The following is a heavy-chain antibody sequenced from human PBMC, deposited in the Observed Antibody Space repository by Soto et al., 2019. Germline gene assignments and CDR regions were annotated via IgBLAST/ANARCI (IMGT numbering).Heavy chain of an antibody. CDR1: GITFSSYD. CDR3: ARGPSMNIAVRPLYV. V-gene: IGHV3-33*01. D-gene: IGHD6-6*01. J-gene: IGHJ6*02. CDR2: IRYDGSHE. Sequence: LRLSCEASGITFSSYDMHWVRQAPGKGLEWVAVIRYDGSHEYYADSVGGRFTISRDNSKNMLYLQMNSLRVEETAVYFCARGPSMNIAVRPLYVWGQGTTVTVSS.